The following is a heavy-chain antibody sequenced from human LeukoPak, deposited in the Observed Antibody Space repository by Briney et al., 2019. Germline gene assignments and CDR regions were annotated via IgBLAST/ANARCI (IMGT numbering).Heavy chain of an antibody. J-gene: IGHJ5*02. CDR3: ARRNTGYFDWAQNENWFDP. V-gene: IGHV5-51*01. CDR2: VYPGDSYT. D-gene: IGHD3-9*01. Sequence: GESLKISCQGSGYSFTSYWIGWVRQMPGKGLEWMGMVYPGDSYTRYSPSFQGQDTNSPDKSISTAYLQWSSMKASDTVMYYWARRNTGYFDWAQNENWFDPWGQGTLVTVSS. CDR1: GYSFTSYW.